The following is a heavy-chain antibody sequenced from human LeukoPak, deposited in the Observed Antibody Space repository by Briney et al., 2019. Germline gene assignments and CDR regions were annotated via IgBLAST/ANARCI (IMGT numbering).Heavy chain of an antibody. V-gene: IGHV3-23*01. J-gene: IGHJ4*02. CDR3: AKDPHVGTSGYYQYYFDY. Sequence: GGSLRLSCTASEFTFNDYAMSWVRQSPGMGVEWLSTLSGSGSSSYYANSVRGRFTISRDNSKNTLFLQMNNLRAEDTAVYYCAKDPHVGTSGYYQYYFDYWGQGTLVTVSS. CDR2: LSGSGSSS. D-gene: IGHD3-3*01. CDR1: EFTFNDYA.